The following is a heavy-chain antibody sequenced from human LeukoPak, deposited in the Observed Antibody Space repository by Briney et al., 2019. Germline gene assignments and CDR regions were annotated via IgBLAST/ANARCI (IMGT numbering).Heavy chain of an antibody. V-gene: IGHV4-61*02. CDR2: IYSSGST. J-gene: IGHJ4*02. CDR1: GGSISSGRHH. Sequence: SETLSLTCTVSGGSISSGRHHWSWIRQPAGKGLEWIGRIYSSGSTNYNPSLKSRVTISLDTSRNQFSLTVTSVTAADTAVYYCARLVWVGATWSGFDYWGQGTLVTVSS. CDR3: ARLVWVGATWSGFDY. D-gene: IGHD1-26*01.